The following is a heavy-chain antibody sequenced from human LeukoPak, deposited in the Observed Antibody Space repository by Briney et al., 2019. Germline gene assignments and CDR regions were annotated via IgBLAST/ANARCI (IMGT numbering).Heavy chain of an antibody. CDR3: ARGRSGSYEQEIDY. CDR1: GFTFSSYE. V-gene: IGHV3-48*01. CDR2: ISSSSSTI. Sequence: PGGSLRLSCAASGFTFSSYEMNWVRQAPGKGLEWISYISSSSSTIYYADSVKGRFTISRDNAKNSLYLQMNGLRAEDTAVYYCARGRSGSYEQEIDYWGQGTLVTVSS. J-gene: IGHJ4*02. D-gene: IGHD1-26*01.